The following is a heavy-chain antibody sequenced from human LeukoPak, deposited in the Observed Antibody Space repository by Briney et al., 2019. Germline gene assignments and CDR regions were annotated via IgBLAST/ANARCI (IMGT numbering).Heavy chain of an antibody. D-gene: IGHD6-13*01. Sequence: SVKVSCKASGYTFTSYGISWVRQAPGQGLEWMGGIIPIFGTANYAQKFQGRVTITADESTSTAYMELSSLRSEDTAVYYCSTVEAAAGNPFDYWGQGTLVTVSS. CDR3: STVEAAAGNPFDY. V-gene: IGHV1-69*13. CDR2: IIPIFGTA. CDR1: GYTFTSYG. J-gene: IGHJ4*02.